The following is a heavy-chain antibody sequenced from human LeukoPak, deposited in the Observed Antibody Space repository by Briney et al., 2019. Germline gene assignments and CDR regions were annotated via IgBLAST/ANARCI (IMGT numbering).Heavy chain of an antibody. J-gene: IGHJ4*02. CDR2: IYYSGST. CDR3: ARAPGIAAAGPFDY. V-gene: IGHV4-39*07. CDR1: GGSISSSSYY. D-gene: IGHD6-13*01. Sequence: PSETLSLTCTVSGGSISSSSYYWGWIRQPPGKGLEWIGSIYYSGSTYYNPSLKSRVTISVDTSKNQFSLKLSSVTAADTAVYYCARAPGIAAAGPFDYWGQGTLVTVSS.